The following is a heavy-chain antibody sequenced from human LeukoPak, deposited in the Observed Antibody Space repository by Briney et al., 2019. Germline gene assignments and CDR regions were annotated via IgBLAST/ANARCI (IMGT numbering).Heavy chain of an antibody. CDR2: INHSGST. V-gene: IGHV4-34*01. D-gene: IGHD2-2*01. CDR1: GGSFSGYY. Sequence: SETLSLTCAVYGGSFSGYYWSWIRQPPGKGLEWIGEINHSGSTNYNPSLKSRVTISVDTSKNQFSLKLSSVTAADTAVYYCARQLGYCSSTSCYGLYFDYWGQGTLVTVSS. J-gene: IGHJ4*02. CDR3: ARQLGYCSSTSCYGLYFDY.